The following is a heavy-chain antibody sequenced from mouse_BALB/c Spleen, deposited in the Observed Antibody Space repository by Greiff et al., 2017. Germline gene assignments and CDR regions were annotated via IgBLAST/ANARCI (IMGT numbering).Heavy chain of an antibody. CDR2: ISPNNGGT. Sequence: VQLQQSGPELVKPGASVKIPCKASGYTFTDYNMDWVKQSHGKSLEWIGDISPNNGGTIYNQKFKGKATLTVDKSSSTAYMELRSLTSEDTAVYYCARRDYGYYYAMDYWGQGTSVTVSS. J-gene: IGHJ4*01. CDR1: GYTFTDYN. D-gene: IGHD1-2*01. CDR3: ARRDYGYYYAMDY. V-gene: IGHV1-18*01.